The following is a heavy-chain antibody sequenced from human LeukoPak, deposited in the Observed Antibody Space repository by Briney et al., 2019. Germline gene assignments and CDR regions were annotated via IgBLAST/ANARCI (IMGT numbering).Heavy chain of an antibody. D-gene: IGHD3-9*01. Sequence: SETLSLTCAVYGGSFSSYYWTWFRQPPGKGLEWIGEINHSGSTNYSPSLKSRVTISVDTSKNQFSLKLSSVTAADTALYYCASVYYDILTGYYLDYWGQGTLVTVSS. CDR1: GGSFSSYY. V-gene: IGHV4-34*01. CDR3: ASVYYDILTGYYLDY. J-gene: IGHJ4*02. CDR2: INHSGST.